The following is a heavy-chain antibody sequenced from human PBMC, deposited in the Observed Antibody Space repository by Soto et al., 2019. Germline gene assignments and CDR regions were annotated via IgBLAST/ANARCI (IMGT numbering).Heavy chain of an antibody. CDR2: ISAYNGNT. CDR1: GYTFTSYG. V-gene: IGHV1-18*01. D-gene: IGHD3-22*01. J-gene: IGHJ5*02. Sequence: ASVKVSCKASGYTFTSYGISWVRQAPGQGLEWMGWISAYNGNTNYAQKLQGRVTMTTDTSTSTAYMELRSLRSDDTAVYYCARVQEDYYDSSGYYPPPWFDPWGQGTLVTVSS. CDR3: ARVQEDYYDSSGYYPPPWFDP.